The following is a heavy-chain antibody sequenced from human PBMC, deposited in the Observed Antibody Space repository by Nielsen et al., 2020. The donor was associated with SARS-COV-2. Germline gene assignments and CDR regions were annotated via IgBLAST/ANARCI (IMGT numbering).Heavy chain of an antibody. CDR3: AKDIRSRYNSGWYCFDY. J-gene: IGHJ4*02. V-gene: IGHV3-23*01. Sequence: GESLKISCAASGFSFRDYGMAWVRQAPGKGLEWLSTHGSDDSAHYADSVKGRFTISRDNSKNTLHLQMNSLRADGTAVYYCAKDIRSRYNSGWYCFDYWGRGTLV. CDR1: GFSFRDYG. D-gene: IGHD6-19*01. CDR2: HGSDDSA.